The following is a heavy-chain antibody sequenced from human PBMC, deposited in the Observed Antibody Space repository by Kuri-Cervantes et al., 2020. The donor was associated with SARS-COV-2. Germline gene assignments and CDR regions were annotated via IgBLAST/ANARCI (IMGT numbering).Heavy chain of an antibody. CDR1: GFTFDDYA. CDR3: ARGTTGSGY. Sequence: LSLTCAASGFTFDDYAMHWVRQAPGKGLEWVSGISWNSGSIGYADSVKGRFTISRDNAKNSLYLQMNSLRAEDTAVYYCARGTTGSGYWGQGTLVTVSS. CDR2: ISWNSGSI. D-gene: IGHD4-11*01. J-gene: IGHJ4*02. V-gene: IGHV3-9*01.